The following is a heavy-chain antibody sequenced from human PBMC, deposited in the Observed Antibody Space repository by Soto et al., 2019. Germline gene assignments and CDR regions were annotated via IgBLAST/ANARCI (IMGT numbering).Heavy chain of an antibody. Sequence: LVGSLRLSCAASGFTFSSYAMSWVRQAPGKGLEWVSAISGSGGSTYYADSVKGRFTISRDNSKKTLYLQMNSLRAEDTAVYYCAKTQAGAVEYSSPSHCWVEPWGKGPLVTVS. CDR2: ISGSGGST. J-gene: IGHJ5*02. V-gene: IGHV3-23*01. CDR3: AKTQAGAVEYSSPSHCWVEP. D-gene: IGHD6-6*01. CDR1: GFTFSSYA.